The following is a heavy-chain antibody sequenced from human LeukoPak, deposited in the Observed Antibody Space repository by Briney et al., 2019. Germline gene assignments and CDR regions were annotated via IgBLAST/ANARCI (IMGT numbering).Heavy chain of an antibody. CDR2: MNPNSGNT. V-gene: IGHV1-8*01. CDR1: GYTFTSYD. CDR3: ARGSIITIFGVVITRNWFDP. J-gene: IGHJ5*02. D-gene: IGHD3-3*01. Sequence: ASVTVSCKASGYTFTSYDINWVRQATGQGLEWMGWMNPNSGNTGYAQKFQGRVTMTRNTSISTAYMELSSLRSEDTAVYYCARGSIITIFGVVITRNWFDPWGQGTLVTVSS.